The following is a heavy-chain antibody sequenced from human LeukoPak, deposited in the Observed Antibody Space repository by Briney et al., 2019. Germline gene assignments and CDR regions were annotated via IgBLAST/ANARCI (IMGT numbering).Heavy chain of an antibody. D-gene: IGHD3-3*01. V-gene: IGHV3-48*03. CDR1: GFTFSSYE. CDR2: ISSSGSTI. CDR3: AKTKDGRFFPFHY. J-gene: IGHJ4*02. Sequence: GGSLRLSCAASGFTFSSYEMNWVRQAPGRGLEWVSYISSSGSTIYYADSVKGRFTISRDNSKNTLYLQINSLRADDTAVYYCAKTKDGRFFPFHYWGQGTLVTVSS.